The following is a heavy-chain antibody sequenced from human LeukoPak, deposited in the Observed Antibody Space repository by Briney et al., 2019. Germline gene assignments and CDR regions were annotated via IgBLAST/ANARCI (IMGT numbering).Heavy chain of an antibody. CDR1: GFTDSSNY. Sequence: TGGSLRLSCAASGFTDSSNYKSWVRQAPGNGLEWVSVIYSGGSTYYADSVKGRFTISRDNSKNTLYLQMNSLRAEDTAVYYCARERRHYDILTGTYYFDYWGQGTLVTVSS. CDR3: ARERRHYDILTGTYYFDY. V-gene: IGHV3-53*01. D-gene: IGHD3-9*01. J-gene: IGHJ4*02. CDR2: IYSGGST.